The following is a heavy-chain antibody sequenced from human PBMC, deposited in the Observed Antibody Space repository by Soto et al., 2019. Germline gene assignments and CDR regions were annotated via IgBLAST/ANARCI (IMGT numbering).Heavy chain of an antibody. CDR1: GFTFDDYA. D-gene: IGHD6-6*01. V-gene: IGHV3-9*01. CDR2: ISWNSGSI. CDR3: AKDRYSSSSLYYFDY. Sequence: GGSLRLSCAASGFTFDDYAMHWVRQAPGKGLEWVSGISWNSGSIGYADSVKGRFTISRDKAKNSLYLQMNSLRAEDTGLYYCAKDRYSSSSLYYFDYWGQGTLVTVSS. J-gene: IGHJ4*02.